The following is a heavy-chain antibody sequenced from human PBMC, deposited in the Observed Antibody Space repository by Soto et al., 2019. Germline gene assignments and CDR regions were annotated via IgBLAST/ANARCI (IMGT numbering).Heavy chain of an antibody. V-gene: IGHV4-59*01. D-gene: IGHD1-1*01. CDR2: IHYTGST. Sequence: SLTCTVSGGSISRYYWTWIRQPPGKGLEWIGNIHYTGSTNYNPSLKSRVTILLGTSTSQFSLKVSSVTAADTAVYYCARDLTISSTDGPLDPWGHGTLVTVSS. CDR3: ARDLTISSTDGPLDP. CDR1: GGSISRYY. J-gene: IGHJ5*02.